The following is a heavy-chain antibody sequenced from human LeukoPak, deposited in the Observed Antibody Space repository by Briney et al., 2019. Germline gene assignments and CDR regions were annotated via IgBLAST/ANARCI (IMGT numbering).Heavy chain of an antibody. J-gene: IGHJ5*02. CDR2: IYTSGNT. CDR3: ARGYSYGNPWFDP. CDR1: GGSISSYY. V-gene: IGHV4-4*09. Sequence: SETLSLTCTVSGGSISSYYWSWIRQPPGKGLEWIGYIYTSGNTNYNPSLKSRVTISVDTSKNQFSLKLSSVTAADTAVYYCARGYSYGNPWFDPWGQGTLVTVSS. D-gene: IGHD5-18*01.